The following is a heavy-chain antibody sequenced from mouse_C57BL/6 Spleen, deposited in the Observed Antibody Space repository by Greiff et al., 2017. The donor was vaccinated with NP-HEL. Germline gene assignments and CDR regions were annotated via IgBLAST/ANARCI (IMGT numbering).Heavy chain of an antibody. V-gene: IGHV1-55*01. J-gene: IGHJ4*01. Sequence: QVQLQQSGAELVKPGASVKMSCKASGYTFTSYWITWVKQRPGQGLEWIGDIYPGSGSTNYNEKFKSKATLTVDTSSSTAYMQLSSLTSEDSAVYYCATYYSNLYYAMDYWGQGTSVTVSS. D-gene: IGHD2-5*01. CDR2: IYPGSGST. CDR1: GYTFTSYW. CDR3: ATYYSNLYYAMDY.